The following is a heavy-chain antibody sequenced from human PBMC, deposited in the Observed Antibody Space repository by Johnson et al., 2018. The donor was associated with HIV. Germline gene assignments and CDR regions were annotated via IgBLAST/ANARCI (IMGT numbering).Heavy chain of an antibody. J-gene: IGHJ3*02. CDR2: IRYDGSNK. CDR1: GFTFSSYG. D-gene: IGHD2-8*01. Sequence: QVQLVESGGGVVQPGGSLRLSCAASGFTFSSYGMHWVRQAPGKGLEWVAFIRYDGSNKYYADSVKGRFTISRDNSKNTVYLQMNSLRAEDTAVYYCAKGGWAVGVALDIWGQGTMVTVSS. V-gene: IGHV3-30*02. CDR3: AKGGWAVGVALDI.